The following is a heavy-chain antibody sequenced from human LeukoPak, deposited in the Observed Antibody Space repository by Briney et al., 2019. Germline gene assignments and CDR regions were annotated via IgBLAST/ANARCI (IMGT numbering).Heavy chain of an antibody. Sequence: GGSLRLSCAASRFSFSSYSMNWVRQAPGKGLEWVSSISSSSSYIYYADSVKGRFTISRDNAKNSLYLQMNSLRAEDTAVYYCARDTGSDYYGSGSPEIFDYWGQGTLVTVSS. D-gene: IGHD3-10*01. J-gene: IGHJ4*02. CDR2: ISSSSSYI. CDR3: ARDTGSDYYGSGSPEIFDY. V-gene: IGHV3-21*01. CDR1: RFSFSSYS.